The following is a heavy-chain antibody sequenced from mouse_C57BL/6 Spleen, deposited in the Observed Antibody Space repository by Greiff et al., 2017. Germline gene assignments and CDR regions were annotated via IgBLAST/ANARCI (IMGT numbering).Heavy chain of an antibody. CDR1: GYTFTSYW. J-gene: IGHJ3*01. V-gene: IGHV1-59*01. CDR2: IDPSDSYT. Sequence: QVQLQQPGAELVRPGTSVKLSCKASGYTFTSYWMHWVKQRPGQGLEWIGVIDPSDSYTNYNQKFKGKATLTVDTSSSTAYMQLSSLTSEDSAVYYCARAGDYDVAGFAYWGQGTLVTVSA. CDR3: ARAGDYDVAGFAY. D-gene: IGHD2-4*01.